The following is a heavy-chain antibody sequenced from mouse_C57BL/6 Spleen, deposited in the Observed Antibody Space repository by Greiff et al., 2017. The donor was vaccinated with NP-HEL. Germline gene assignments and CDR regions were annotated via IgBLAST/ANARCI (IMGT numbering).Heavy chain of an antibody. CDR1: GYAFSSSW. V-gene: IGHV1-82*01. D-gene: IGHD2-4*01. CDR3: ARGDYDAPSDY. CDR2: IYPGDGDT. J-gene: IGHJ2*01. Sequence: VQLQQSGPELVKPGASVKISCKASGYAFSSSWMNWVKQRPGKGLEWIGRIYPGDGDTNYNGKFKGKATLTADKSSSTAYMQLSSLTSEDSAVYFCARGDYDAPSDYWGQGTTLTVSS.